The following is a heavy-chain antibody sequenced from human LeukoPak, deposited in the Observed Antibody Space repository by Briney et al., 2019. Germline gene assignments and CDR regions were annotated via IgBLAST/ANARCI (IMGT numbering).Heavy chain of an antibody. V-gene: IGHV4-59*01. CDR1: GGSISTYY. Sequence: PSETLSLTCTVSGGSISTYYWNWIRQPPGKGLEWIGYIYHSGSTNYNPSLQSRVTISVDTSKNQFSLNLDSVTAADTAVYYCARGGAARLHFQNWGQGTLVTVSS. CDR3: ARGGAARLHFQN. J-gene: IGHJ1*01. CDR2: IYHSGST. D-gene: IGHD6-6*01.